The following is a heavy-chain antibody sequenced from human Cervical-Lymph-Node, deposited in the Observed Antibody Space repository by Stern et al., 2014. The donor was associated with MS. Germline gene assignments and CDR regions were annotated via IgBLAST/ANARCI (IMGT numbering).Heavy chain of an antibody. J-gene: IGHJ4*02. CDR2: IYHSGST. V-gene: IGHV4-4*02. CDR1: GGSISSSNL. D-gene: IGHD4-17*01. Sequence: QVQLQESGPGLVKPSGTLSLTCAVSGGSISSSNLWIWVRQPPGKGLEWIGVIYHSGSTNYKQSLNSTVTITVDKSKNQFSLKLSSVTAADTAVYYCARRDTVTLDYWGQGTLVTVSS. CDR3: ARRDTVTLDY.